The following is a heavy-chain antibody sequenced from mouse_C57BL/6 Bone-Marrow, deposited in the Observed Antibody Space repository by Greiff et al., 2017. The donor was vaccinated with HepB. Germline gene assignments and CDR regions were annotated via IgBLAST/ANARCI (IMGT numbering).Heavy chain of an antibody. Sequence: EVQLQQSGTVLARPGASVKMSCKTSGYTFTSYWMHWVKQRPGQGLEWIGAIYPGNSDTSYNQKFKGKAKLTAVTSDSTAYMELSSLTNEDSAVYYGTRELYEYDEKDFDYWGQGTTLTVSS. CDR3: TRELYEYDEKDFDY. D-gene: IGHD2-4*01. V-gene: IGHV1-5*01. J-gene: IGHJ2*01. CDR1: GYTFTSYW. CDR2: IYPGNSDT.